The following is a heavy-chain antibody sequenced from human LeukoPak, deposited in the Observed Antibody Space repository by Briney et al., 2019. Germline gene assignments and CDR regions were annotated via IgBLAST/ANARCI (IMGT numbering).Heavy chain of an antibody. D-gene: IGHD6-13*01. CDR3: ARENIAAAGTRYYYGMDV. CDR1: GYTFTGYY. Sequence: GASVKVSCKASGYTFTGYYMHWVRQAPGQGLEWMGWINPNSCGTNYAQKFQGRVTMTRDTSMSTAYMELSRLRSDDTAVYYCARENIAAAGTRYYYGMDVWGQGTTVTVSS. V-gene: IGHV1-2*02. J-gene: IGHJ6*02. CDR2: INPNSCGT.